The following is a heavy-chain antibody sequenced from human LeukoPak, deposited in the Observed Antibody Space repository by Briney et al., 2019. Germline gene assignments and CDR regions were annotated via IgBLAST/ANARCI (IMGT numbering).Heavy chain of an antibody. D-gene: IGHD3-16*01. CDR2: MNPNSGNT. J-gene: IGHJ3*02. CDR3: ARSRFGTRDAFDI. V-gene: IGHV1-8*01. CDR1: GYTFTSYD. Sequence: GASVKLSCKASGYTFTSYDIDWVRQATGQGLEWMGWMNPNSGNTGYAQKFQGRVTMTRNTSISTAYMELSSLRSEDAAVYYCARSRFGTRDAFDIWGQGTMVTVSS.